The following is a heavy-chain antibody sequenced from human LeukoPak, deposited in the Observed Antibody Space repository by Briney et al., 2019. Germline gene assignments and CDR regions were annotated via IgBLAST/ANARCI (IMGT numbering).Heavy chain of an antibody. CDR1: GASITNYY. CDR3: ARGGSYGAYLDY. V-gene: IGHV4-59*01. Sequence: SETLSLTCSVSGASITNYYWSWIRQAPGKGLEWIGYIYYSGNTNTYNPSLKSRATISLYTSRKYFSLELRSVTAADTAVYYCARGGSYGAYLDYWGQGILVTVSS. D-gene: IGHD1-26*01. J-gene: IGHJ4*02. CDR2: IYYSGNT.